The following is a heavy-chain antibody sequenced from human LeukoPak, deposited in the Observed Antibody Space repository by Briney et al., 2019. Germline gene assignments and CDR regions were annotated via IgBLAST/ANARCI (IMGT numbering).Heavy chain of an antibody. CDR1: GGSISSGDYY. CDR2: IYYIGST. D-gene: IGHD4-23*01. J-gene: IGHJ5*02. CDR3: ARHDYAGGWFDP. V-gene: IGHV4-31*03. Sequence: SETLTLTCTVSGGSISSGDYYWRWIRQHPGKGLEWIGYIYYIGSTYYNPSLKSRATISVDTSKKQFSVKLSSVTAADTAVYYCARHDYAGGWFDPWGQGTLVTVSS.